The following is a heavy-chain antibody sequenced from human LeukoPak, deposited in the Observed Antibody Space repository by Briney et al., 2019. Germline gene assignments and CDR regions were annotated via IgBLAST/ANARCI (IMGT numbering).Heavy chain of an antibody. CDR2: IKQDGSET. CDR3: ARVFWGVYRVDYFDY. J-gene: IGHJ4*02. V-gene: IGHV3-7*01. Sequence: GGSLRLSCAASGFTFSNYWMSWVRRAPGKGLEWVANIKQDGSETYYVDSVRGRFTISRDNAKKSLYPQMNSLRAEDTAVYYCARVFWGVYRVDYFDYWGQGTLVTVS. D-gene: IGHD3-3*01. CDR1: GFTFSNYW.